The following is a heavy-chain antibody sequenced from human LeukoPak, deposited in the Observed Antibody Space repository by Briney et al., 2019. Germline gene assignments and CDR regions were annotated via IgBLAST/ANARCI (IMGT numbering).Heavy chain of an antibody. D-gene: IGHD6-6*01. CDR1: GFTFSSYA. CDR2: ISGSGTNT. V-gene: IGHV3-23*01. J-gene: IGHJ4*02. Sequence: GVLRLSCAASGFTFSSYAMSWVRQAPGKGLEWVSAISGSGTNTYYADSVKGRFTISRDNSKNTLYLQINSLRAEDTAVYYCAKDPFRARISAPDYWGQGTLVTVSS. CDR3: AKDPFRARISAPDY.